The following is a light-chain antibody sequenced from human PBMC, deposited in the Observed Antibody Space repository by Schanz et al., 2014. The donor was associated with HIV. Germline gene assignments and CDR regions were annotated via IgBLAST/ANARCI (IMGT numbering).Light chain of an antibody. J-gene: IGLJ2*01. CDR3: SSYGGNNNLV. Sequence: QSALTQPRSVSGSPGQSVTISCTGTSSDVGSYNYVSWYQQRPGKAPKLMIYDVSNRPSGVSNRFSGSKSGNTASLTVSGLQPEDEADYYCSSYGGNNNLVFGGGTQLTVL. V-gene: IGLV2-11*01. CDR1: SSDVGSYNY. CDR2: DVS.